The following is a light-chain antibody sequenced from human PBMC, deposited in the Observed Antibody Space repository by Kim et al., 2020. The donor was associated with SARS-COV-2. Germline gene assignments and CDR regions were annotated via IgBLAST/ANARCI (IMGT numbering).Light chain of an antibody. Sequence: QSALTQPASVSGSPGQSITISCTGTSSDIGPYDYVSWYQQHPAKVPKLIIYGVSKRPSGVSHRFSASKSSNTASLTISGLQPEDEAHYYCTSYTSSDTWIFGGGTQLTVL. CDR3: TSYTSSDTWI. V-gene: IGLV2-14*03. J-gene: IGLJ2*01. CDR1: SSDIGPYDY. CDR2: GVS.